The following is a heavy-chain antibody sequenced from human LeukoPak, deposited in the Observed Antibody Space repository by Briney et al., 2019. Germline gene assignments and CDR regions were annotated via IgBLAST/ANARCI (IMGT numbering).Heavy chain of an antibody. V-gene: IGHV3-15*01. J-gene: IGHJ4*02. CDR1: GFTFSDTW. D-gene: IGHD3-16*01. CDR2: IKSRGDDGTT. CDR3: AANYYYSPYFDY. Sequence: GGSLRLSCAASGFTFSDTWMTWVRQAPGKGLEWVARIKSRGDDGTTDYAAPVKGRFTISRDDSRNMLYLHINSLKTEDTALYYCAANYYYSPYFDYWGQGTLVIVSS.